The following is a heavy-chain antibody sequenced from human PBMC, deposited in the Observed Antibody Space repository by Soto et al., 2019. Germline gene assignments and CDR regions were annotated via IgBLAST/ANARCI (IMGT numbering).Heavy chain of an antibody. CDR2: IYYSGRS. D-gene: IGHD6-6*01. CDR3: ARDRSNSPDYFDF. V-gene: IGHV4-30-4*01. J-gene: IGHJ4*02. CDR1: GGSIDNYEYY. Sequence: QVQLQESGPGLVKPSQTLSLTCTVSGGSIDNYEYYWTWIRQPPGKGLEWVGYIYYSGRSNYNPSLTSRLTISLYTSKNQFSLRLTSVSAADSAMYYCARDRSNSPDYFDFWGQGTLVTVSS.